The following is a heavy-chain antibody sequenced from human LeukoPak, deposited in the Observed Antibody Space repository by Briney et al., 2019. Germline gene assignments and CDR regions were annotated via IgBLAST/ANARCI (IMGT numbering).Heavy chain of an antibody. V-gene: IGHV1-2*06. Sequence: ASVKVSCKASGYTFTGYYMHWVRQAPGQGLEWMGRINPNSGGTNYAQKFQGRVTMTRDTSISTAYMELSRPRSDDTAVYYCASGSGDGYNSFDYWGQGTLVTVSS. CDR3: ASGSGDGYNSFDY. D-gene: IGHD5-24*01. CDR1: GYTFTGYY. J-gene: IGHJ4*02. CDR2: INPNSGGT.